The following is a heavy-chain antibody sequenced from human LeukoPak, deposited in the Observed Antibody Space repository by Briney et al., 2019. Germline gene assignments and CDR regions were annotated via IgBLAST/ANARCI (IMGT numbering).Heavy chain of an antibody. V-gene: IGHV3-7*01. CDR2: IKQDGSEK. CDR3: ARDLYRIVVIPHYFDY. CDR1: GFTFSSYW. D-gene: IGHD3-22*01. J-gene: IGHJ4*02. Sequence: GGSLRLSCAVSGFTFSSYWMSWVRQAPGKGLEWVANIKQDGSEKYYVDSVKGRFTISRDNAKNSLYLQMNSLRAEDTAVYYCARDLYRIVVIPHYFDYWGQGTLVTVSS.